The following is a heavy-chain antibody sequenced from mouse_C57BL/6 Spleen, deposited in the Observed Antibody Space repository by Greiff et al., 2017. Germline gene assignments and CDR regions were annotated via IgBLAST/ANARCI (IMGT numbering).Heavy chain of an antibody. J-gene: IGHJ3*01. Sequence: VQRVESGAELMKPGASVKLSCKATGYTFTGYWIEWVKQRPGHGLEWIGEILPGSGSTNYNEKFKGKATFTADTSSNPAYMQLSSLTTEDSAIYYCATYYSNSPWFAYWGQGTLVTVSA. CDR1: GYTFTGYW. CDR3: ATYYSNSPWFAY. V-gene: IGHV1-9*01. D-gene: IGHD2-5*01. CDR2: ILPGSGST.